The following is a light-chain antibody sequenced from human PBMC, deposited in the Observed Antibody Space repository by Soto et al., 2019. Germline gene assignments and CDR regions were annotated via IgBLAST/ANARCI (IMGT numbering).Light chain of an antibody. CDR2: AAS. CDR3: QQYEASPLT. V-gene: IGKV3-20*01. CDR1: QSLSTYS. J-gene: IGKJ3*01. Sequence: EIVLTQSPGTLSVSPEERATLSCRASQSLSTYSLAWYQQKPGQTPRLLIYAASTRDTDIPDRFNGSGSGTDFALTISRLEPEDFALYYCQQYEASPLTFGPGTKVHVK.